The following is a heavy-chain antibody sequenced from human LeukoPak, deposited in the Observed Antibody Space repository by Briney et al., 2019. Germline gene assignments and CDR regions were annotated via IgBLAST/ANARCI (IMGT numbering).Heavy chain of an antibody. D-gene: IGHD3-10*01. CDR1: GFTFSSYS. J-gene: IGHJ4*02. CDR3: ARDLGNYHSGRSYFDY. CDR2: ISSSSSYI. V-gene: IGHV3-21*01. Sequence: GGSLRLSCAASGFTFSSYSMNWVRQASGKGLEWVSSISSSSSYIYYADSVKGRFTISRDNAKNSLYLQMNSLRAEDTAVYYCARDLGNYHSGRSYFDYWGQGILVTVSS.